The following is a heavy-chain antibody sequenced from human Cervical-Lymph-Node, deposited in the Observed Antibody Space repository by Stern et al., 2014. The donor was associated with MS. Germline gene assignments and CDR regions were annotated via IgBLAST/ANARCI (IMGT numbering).Heavy chain of an antibody. J-gene: IGHJ4*02. V-gene: IGHV5-51*01. CDR3: ARQATAWASDV. CDR1: GYKFSIYW. CDR2: IYPGNSET. Sequence: EMQLVESGAELIRPGESLKISCKGSGYKFSIYWIAWVRQMPGKGMEWMVIIYPGNSETTYSPSFQGQITMSADKSTTTAYLQWSSLNASDTSMYFCARQATAWASDVWGQGTLVTVSS. D-gene: IGHD2-21*02.